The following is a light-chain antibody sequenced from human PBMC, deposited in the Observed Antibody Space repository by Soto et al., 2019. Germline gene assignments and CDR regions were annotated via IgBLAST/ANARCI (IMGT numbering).Light chain of an antibody. CDR1: QSVGST. J-gene: IGKJ1*01. Sequence: EIVMTQSPATLSVSPGERATLSCRASQSVGSTLAWYQQKPGPAPRLLIYGASTRATGIPARFSGSGSGTELDLTITSLRSEDFAIYFCQQYNNWPPARTFGQGTKVEIK. V-gene: IGKV3-15*01. CDR2: GAS. CDR3: QQYNNWPPART.